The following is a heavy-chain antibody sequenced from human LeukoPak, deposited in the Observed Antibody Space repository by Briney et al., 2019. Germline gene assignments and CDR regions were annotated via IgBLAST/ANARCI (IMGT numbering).Heavy chain of an antibody. D-gene: IGHD3-22*01. CDR3: ASRTYYYDSSGYYDSAFDI. Sequence: SVKVSCKASGYTFTGYYMHWVRQAPGQGLEWMGRIIPILGIANYAQKFQGRVTITADKSTSTAYMELSSLRSEDTAVYYCASRTYYYDSSGYYDSAFDIWGQGTMVTVSS. CDR1: GYTFTGYY. CDR2: IIPILGIA. J-gene: IGHJ3*02. V-gene: IGHV1-69*02.